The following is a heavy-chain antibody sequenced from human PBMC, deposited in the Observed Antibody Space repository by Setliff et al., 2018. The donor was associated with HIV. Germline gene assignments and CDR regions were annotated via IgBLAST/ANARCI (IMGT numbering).Heavy chain of an antibody. CDR1: GASITRGGDF. J-gene: IGHJ4*02. Sequence: SETLSLTCSVSGASITRGGDFWSWIRQPPGKGLEWIGHIYKSGSANYSPSLKGRVTISADTSKNHFSLTLSSVTAADTALFYCARGGRKDLADNWGQGTLVTVSS. CDR2: IYKSGSA. D-gene: IGHD3-16*01. V-gene: IGHV4-31*03. CDR3: ARGGRKDLADN.